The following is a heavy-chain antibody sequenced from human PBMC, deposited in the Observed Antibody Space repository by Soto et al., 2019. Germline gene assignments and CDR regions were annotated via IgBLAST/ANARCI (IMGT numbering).Heavy chain of an antibody. D-gene: IGHD5-18*01. V-gene: IGHV4-59*01. CDR2: IYDSGST. Sequence: PSETLSLTCTVSGGSIISYYWSWIRQPPGKGLEWIGYIYDSGSTSYNPSLKSRVTISVDTSKSQFSLKLSSVTAADTAVYYCAKDSGYNYGYFRWFDPWGQGTLVTVSS. CDR3: AKDSGYNYGYFRWFDP. CDR1: GGSIISYY. J-gene: IGHJ5*02.